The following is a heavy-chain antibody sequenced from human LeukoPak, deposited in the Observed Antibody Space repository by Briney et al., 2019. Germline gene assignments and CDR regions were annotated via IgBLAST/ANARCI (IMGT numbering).Heavy chain of an antibody. CDR1: GYSISSGYY. CDR2: IFHSGST. CDR3: ARHYGDYRYYFDY. Sequence: PSETLSLTCAVSGYSISSGYYWGWIRQPPGKGLEWIGSIFHSGSTYYNPSLKSRVTISVDTSKNQFSLKLSSVTAADTAVYHRARHYGDYRYYFDYWVQGTLVTVSS. J-gene: IGHJ4*02. V-gene: IGHV4-38-2*01. D-gene: IGHD4-17*01.